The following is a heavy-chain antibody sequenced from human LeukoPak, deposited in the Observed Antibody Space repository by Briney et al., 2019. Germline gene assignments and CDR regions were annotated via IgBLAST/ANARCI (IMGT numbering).Heavy chain of an antibody. Sequence: PGGSLRLSCAASGFTFSSYAMSWVRQAPGKGLEWVSAISGSGGSTYYADSVKGRFTISRDNSKNTLYLQMNSLRAEDTAVYYCAKAGRSPRGIAVAGHFDYRGQGTLVTVSS. CDR3: AKAGRSPRGIAVAGHFDY. J-gene: IGHJ4*02. CDR2: ISGSGGST. D-gene: IGHD6-19*01. CDR1: GFTFSSYA. V-gene: IGHV3-23*01.